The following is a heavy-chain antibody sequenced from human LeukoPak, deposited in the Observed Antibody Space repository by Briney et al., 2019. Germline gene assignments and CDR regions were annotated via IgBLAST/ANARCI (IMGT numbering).Heavy chain of an antibody. Sequence: GRSLRLSCAASGFTFDDYAMHWVRQAPGKGLEWVSGISWNSGSIGYADSVKGRFTISRDNAKNSLYLQMNSLRAEDTALYYCARGSEVLRFFDWLFHSAASDIWGQGTMVTVSS. D-gene: IGHD3-9*01. J-gene: IGHJ3*02. V-gene: IGHV3-9*01. CDR3: ARGSEVLRFFDWLFHSAASDI. CDR1: GFTFDDYA. CDR2: ISWNSGSI.